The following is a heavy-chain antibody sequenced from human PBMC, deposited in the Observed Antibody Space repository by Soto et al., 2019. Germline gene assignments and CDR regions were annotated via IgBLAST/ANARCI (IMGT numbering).Heavy chain of an antibody. CDR2: ISGSGGST. D-gene: IGHD3-22*01. J-gene: IGHJ3*02. V-gene: IGHV3-23*01. Sequence: EVQLLESGGGLVQPGGSLRLSCAASGFTFSSYAMSWVRQAPGKGLEWVSAISGSGGSTYYADSVKGRFTISRDNSKNTLYLQMNSLRAEDTAVYYCAKGSGRARITMIVVVIQFDAFDIRGQGTMVTVSS. CDR3: AKGSGRARITMIVVVIQFDAFDI. CDR1: GFTFSSYA.